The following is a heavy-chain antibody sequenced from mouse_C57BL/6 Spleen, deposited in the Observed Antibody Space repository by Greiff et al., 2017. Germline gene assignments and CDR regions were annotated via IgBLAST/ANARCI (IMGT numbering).Heavy chain of an antibody. CDR3: ARYMQGVGYAMDY. J-gene: IGHJ4*01. V-gene: IGHV7-3*01. CDR2: IRNKANGYST. Sequence: VQLMESGGGLVQPGGSLSLSCAASGFTFTDYYMSWVRQPPGKALEWLGFIRNKANGYSTEYSASVKGRFTISRANSQSLLSLQLNAMSAEDGVTYCGARYMQGVGYAMDYWGQGTSVTVSS. CDR1: GFTFTDYY. D-gene: IGHD3-3*01.